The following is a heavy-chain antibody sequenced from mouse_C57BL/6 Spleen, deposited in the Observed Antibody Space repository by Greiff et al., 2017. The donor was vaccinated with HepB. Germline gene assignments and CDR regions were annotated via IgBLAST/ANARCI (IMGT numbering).Heavy chain of an antibody. V-gene: IGHV5-6*01. CDR1: GFTFSSYG. CDR2: ISSGGSYT. J-gene: IGHJ2*01. CDR3: ARHEIYSDY. Sequence: EVNVVESGGDLVKPGGSLKLSCAASGFTFSSYGMSWVRQTPDKRLEWVATISSGGSYTYYPDSVKGRFTISRDNAKNTLYLQMSSLKSEDTAMYYCARHEIYSDYWGQGTTLTVSS.